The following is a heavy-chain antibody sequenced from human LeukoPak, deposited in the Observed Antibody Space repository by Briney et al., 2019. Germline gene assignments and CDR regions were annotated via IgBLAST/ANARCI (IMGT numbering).Heavy chain of an antibody. J-gene: IGHJ4*02. CDR1: GYSISSGYY. Sequence: SETLSLTCTVSGYSISSGYYWGWIRQPPGKGLEWIGSIYHSGRTFYNPSLKSRVTISVDTSKNQFSLKLSSVTAADTAVYYCARVPLVATAPQFDYWGQGTLVTVSS. CDR3: ARVPLVATAPQFDY. CDR2: IYHSGRT. D-gene: IGHD5-12*01. V-gene: IGHV4-38-2*02.